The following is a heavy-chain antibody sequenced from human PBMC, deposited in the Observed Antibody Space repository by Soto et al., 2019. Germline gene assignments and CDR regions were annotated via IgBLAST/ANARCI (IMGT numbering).Heavy chain of an antibody. CDR3: VRGTTAWRGMDY. CDR1: GFTFSTYC. Sequence: EVQLVESGGGFNQPGGSLRLSCAASGFTFSTYCMHWVRHTPGTGLVWVSRTCRYGRELYYADSVKGRFTISRDYAKNTLYLQMDSLRVEDTGIYYCVRGTTAWRGMDYWGQGALVTVSS. D-gene: IGHD1-1*01. CDR2: TCRYGREL. J-gene: IGHJ4*02. V-gene: IGHV3-74*01.